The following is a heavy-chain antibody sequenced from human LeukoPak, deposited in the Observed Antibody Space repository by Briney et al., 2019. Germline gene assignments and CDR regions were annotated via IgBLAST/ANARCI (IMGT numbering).Heavy chain of an antibody. CDR1: GFTFSSYA. Sequence: GGSLRLSCAASGFTFSSYAMSWVRQAPGKGLEWVSAISGSGGSTYYADSVKGRFTISRDNSKNTLYLQMNSLRAEDTAVYYCAKDLHRIAAAVIRVYFDYWGQGTLVTVSS. CDR3: AKDLHRIAAAVIRVYFDY. D-gene: IGHD6-13*01. CDR2: ISGSGGST. J-gene: IGHJ4*02. V-gene: IGHV3-23*01.